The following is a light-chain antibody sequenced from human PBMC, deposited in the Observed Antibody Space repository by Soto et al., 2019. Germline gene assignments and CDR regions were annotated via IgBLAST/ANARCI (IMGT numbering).Light chain of an antibody. CDR1: QGISSY. V-gene: IGKV1-9*01. CDR3: QQRNSYPRT. J-gene: IGKJ2*01. CDR2: AAS. Sequence: IQLTQSPSSLSASVGDTVTITCRASQGISSYLAWYQQKPGKAPKLMMSAASTLQSGVPSRFSGSGSETECTLTITSLQPEDSATYYCQQRNSYPRTFGQGTKVDIK.